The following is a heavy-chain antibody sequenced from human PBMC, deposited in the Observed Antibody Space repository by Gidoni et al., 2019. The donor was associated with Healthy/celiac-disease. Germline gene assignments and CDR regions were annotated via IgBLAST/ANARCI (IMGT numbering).Heavy chain of an antibody. V-gene: IGHV1-3*01. CDR1: GYIFTSYA. CDR3: ARSIAAAGRGAFDI. Sequence: QVQLVQSGAEVKKPGASVKVSCKASGYIFTSYAMHWVLQAPGQRLEWMGWINAGNGNTKYSQKFQGRVTITRDTSASTAYMELSSLRSEDTAVYYCARSIAAAGRGAFDIWGQGTMVTVSS. D-gene: IGHD6-13*01. CDR2: INAGNGNT. J-gene: IGHJ3*02.